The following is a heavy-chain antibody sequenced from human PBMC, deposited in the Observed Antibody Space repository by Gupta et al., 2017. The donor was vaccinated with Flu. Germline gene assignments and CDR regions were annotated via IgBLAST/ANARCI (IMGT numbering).Heavy chain of an antibody. Sequence: EVQLVEFGGGLARPGGSLRLSCEGSGFRFQDHAMSWVRQRPGRGLELVSGINWNGATVNYADSVQGRFTISRDNAKNSLYLEVNSLRPEDTALYYCAREILTGDWYIDLWGRGTLVTVSS. CDR3: AREILTGDWYIDL. D-gene: IGHD3-9*01. CDR1: GFRFQDHA. CDR2: INWNGATV. V-gene: IGHV3-20*04. J-gene: IGHJ2*01.